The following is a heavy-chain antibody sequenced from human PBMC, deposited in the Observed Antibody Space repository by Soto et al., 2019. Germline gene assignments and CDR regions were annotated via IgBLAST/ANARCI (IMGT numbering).Heavy chain of an antibody. D-gene: IGHD1-1*01. J-gene: IGHJ4*02. Sequence: QITLRESGPALVKPTQPLTLTCTFSGFSLTTSGEGVGWIRQPPGKAPEWLALIYWDDDKRYSPSLKNRLTISGDTSSSQVVLTMTNMDPVDTATYYCAHRKKTVIVATYFDYWGQGTLVTVSS. CDR2: IYWDDDK. CDR1: GFSLTTSGEG. CDR3: AHRKKTVIVATYFDY. V-gene: IGHV2-5*02.